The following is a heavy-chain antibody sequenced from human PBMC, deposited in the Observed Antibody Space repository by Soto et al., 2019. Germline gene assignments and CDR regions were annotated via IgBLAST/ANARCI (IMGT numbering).Heavy chain of an antibody. CDR2: IYYSGST. J-gene: IGHJ6*03. V-gene: IGHV4-59*01. D-gene: IGHD5-18*01. Sequence: QVQLQESGPGLVKPSETLSLTCTVSGGSISSYYWSWIRQPPGKGLEWIGYIYYSGSTNYNPSLKSRVTISVDTSKNQFSLKLSSVTAAYTAVYYCATRSGGYPRYYYYMDVWGTGTTVTVSS. CDR3: ATRSGGYPRYYYYMDV. CDR1: GGSISSYY.